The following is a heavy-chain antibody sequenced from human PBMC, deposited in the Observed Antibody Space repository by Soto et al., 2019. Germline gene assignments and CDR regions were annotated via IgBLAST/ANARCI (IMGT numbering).Heavy chain of an antibody. J-gene: IGHJ6*01. CDR1: GFTFSSYA. D-gene: IGHD2-15*01. CDR2: ISGSGGTT. Sequence: EVQLLESGGGLVQPGGSLRLSCAASGFTFSSYAMSWVRPAPGKGLEWVSAISGSGGTTFYADSVKGRFTISRDNSKKMLYLQMNSLRAEDTAVYYCANRMEGYCSGGSWSCYYYYGMDVWGPRDHGHRLL. V-gene: IGHV3-23*01. CDR3: ANRMEGYCSGGSWSCYYYYGMDV.